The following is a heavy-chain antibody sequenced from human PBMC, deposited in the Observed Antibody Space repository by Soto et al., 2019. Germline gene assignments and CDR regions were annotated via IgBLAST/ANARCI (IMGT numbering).Heavy chain of an antibody. J-gene: IGHJ6*03. CDR3: AKVGNDTSYYYYYMDV. CDR1: GFTFSSCA. CDR2: ISGSGGST. D-gene: IGHD1-1*01. V-gene: IGHV3-23*01. Sequence: PGGSLRLSCAASGFTFSSCAMNWVRQAPGKGLEWVSGISGSGGSTYYADSVKGRFTISRDNPKNTLYLQINSLRAEDTAVYYCAKVGNDTSYYYYYMDVWGKGTTVTVSS.